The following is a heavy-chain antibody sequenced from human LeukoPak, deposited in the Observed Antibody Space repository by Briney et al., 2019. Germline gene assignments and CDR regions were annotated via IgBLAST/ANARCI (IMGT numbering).Heavy chain of an antibody. V-gene: IGHV4-4*07. D-gene: IGHD3-10*01. CDR3: ARSVLLWFGELLGFDY. J-gene: IGHJ4*02. CDR2: IYTSGST. Sequence: PSETLSLTCTVSGGSISSYYWSWTRQPAGKGLEWIGRIYTSGSTNYNPSLKSRVTMSVDTSKNQFSLKLSSVTAADTAVYYCARSVLLWFGELLGFDYWGQGTLVTVSS. CDR1: GGSISSYY.